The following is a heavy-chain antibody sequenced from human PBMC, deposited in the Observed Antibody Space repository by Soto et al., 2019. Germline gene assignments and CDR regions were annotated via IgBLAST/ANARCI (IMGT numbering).Heavy chain of an antibody. CDR1: GFTFSNAW. J-gene: IGHJ4*02. D-gene: IGHD3-22*01. V-gene: IGHV3-15*07. Sequence: PRGSLRLSCAASGFTFSNAWMNWVRQAPGKGLEWVGRIKSKTDGGTTDYAAPVKGRFTISRDDSKNTLYLQMNSLKTEDTAVYYCTTDRRPQWSYSSGYYTTDYWGQGTLVTVSS. CDR3: TTDRRPQWSYSSGYYTTDY. CDR2: IKSKTDGGTT.